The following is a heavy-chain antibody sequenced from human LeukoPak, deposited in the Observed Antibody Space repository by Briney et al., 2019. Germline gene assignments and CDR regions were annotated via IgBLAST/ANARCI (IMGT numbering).Heavy chain of an antibody. CDR3: ARDNLLWFGDPKGGFDY. Sequence: PGGSLRLSCAPSGFTFSSYAMSWVRQAPGKGLEWVSAISGSGGSTYYADSVKGRFTISRDNSKNTLYLQMNSLRAEDTAVYYCARDNLLWFGDPKGGFDYWGQGTLVTVSS. CDR2: ISGSGGST. J-gene: IGHJ4*02. CDR1: GFTFSSYA. D-gene: IGHD3-10*01. V-gene: IGHV3-23*01.